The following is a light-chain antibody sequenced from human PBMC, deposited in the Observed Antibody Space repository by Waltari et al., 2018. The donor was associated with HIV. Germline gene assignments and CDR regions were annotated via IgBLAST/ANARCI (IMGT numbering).Light chain of an antibody. CDR3: SSHTIRSSWV. V-gene: IGLV2-14*01. CDR2: EVS. J-gene: IGLJ3*02. CDR1: SRDVGLYNY. Sequence: QSALTQPASVSGSRGQSITISCTGTSRDVGLYNYVSWYQQQPDKAPKLIISEVSNRPSGVSERFSGSKSGNTASLTISGLQAEDEAYYYCSSHTIRSSWVFGGGTKLTVL.